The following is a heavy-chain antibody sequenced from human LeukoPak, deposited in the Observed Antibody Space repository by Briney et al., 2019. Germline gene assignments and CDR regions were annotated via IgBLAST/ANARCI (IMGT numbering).Heavy chain of an antibody. Sequence: GRSLRLSCVSSEFTFSSYSMYWVRQALGKGLEWVSYIGSLSTYTHYADSVKGRFTISRDNSKNSLYLQMNSLRAEDTAVYYCVGGSYSPFFDYWGQGTLVTVSS. D-gene: IGHD1-26*01. J-gene: IGHJ4*02. CDR3: VGGSYSPFFDY. CDR2: IGSLSTYT. V-gene: IGHV3-21*01. CDR1: EFTFSSYS.